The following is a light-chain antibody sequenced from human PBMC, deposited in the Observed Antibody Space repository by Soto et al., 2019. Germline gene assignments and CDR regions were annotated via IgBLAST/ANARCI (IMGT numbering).Light chain of an antibody. J-gene: IGLJ3*02. CDR2: DNS. CDR3: QSYDSSLSGVV. V-gene: IGLV1-40*01. Sequence: QSALTQPPSVSGAPGQRVTISCTGSSSNIGAGYDVHWYQQLPGTAPKFLIYDNSKRPSGVPDRISGSKSGTSASLAITGLQAEDEADYYCQSYDSSLSGVVFGGGTKVTVL. CDR1: SSNIGAGYD.